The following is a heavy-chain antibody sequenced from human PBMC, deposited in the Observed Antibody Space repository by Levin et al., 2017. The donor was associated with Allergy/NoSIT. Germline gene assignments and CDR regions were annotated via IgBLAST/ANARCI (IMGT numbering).Heavy chain of an antibody. Sequence: NSSETLSLTCAVYGGSFSGYYWSWIRQPPGKGLEWIGEINHSGSTNYNPSLKSRVTISVDTSKNQFSLKLSSVTAADTAVYYCARGKTTVTRRHYYYYYYMDVWGKGTTVTVSS. CDR2: INHSGST. CDR1: GGSFSGYY. CDR3: ARGKTTVTRRHYYYYYYMDV. J-gene: IGHJ6*03. D-gene: IGHD4-17*01. V-gene: IGHV4-34*01.